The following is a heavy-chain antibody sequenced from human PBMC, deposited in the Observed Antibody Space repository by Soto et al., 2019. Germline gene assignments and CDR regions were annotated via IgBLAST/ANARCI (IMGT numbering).Heavy chain of an antibody. CDR2: IIPVFGTA. CDR3: SRGDATKIVVTTYYAMDV. Sequence: QVQLVQSGAEVKKPGSSVRVSCKASGGTLSNYGISWVRQAPGQGLEWMGGIIPVFGTANYAQKFQGRVTITADESKSTVYMDVTSLRSEDTAVYSCSRGDATKIVVTTYYAMDVWGEGTTVSFSS. D-gene: IGHD4-17*01. V-gene: IGHV1-69*12. J-gene: IGHJ6*04. CDR1: GGTLSNYG.